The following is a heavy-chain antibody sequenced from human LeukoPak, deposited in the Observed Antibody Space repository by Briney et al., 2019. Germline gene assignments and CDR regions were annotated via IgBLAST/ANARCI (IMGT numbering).Heavy chain of an antibody. J-gene: IGHJ5*02. CDR2: ISAYNGNT. CDR1: GYTFTSYG. CDR3: ARDLSPVYCSSTSCCGGPTTASDP. Sequence: ASVKVSCKASGYTFTSYGISWVRQAPGQGLKWMGWISAYNGNTNYAQKLQGRVTMTTDTSTSTAYMELRSLRSDDTAVYYCARDLSPVYCSSTSCCGGPTTASDPWGQGTLVTVSS. D-gene: IGHD2-2*01. V-gene: IGHV1-18*01.